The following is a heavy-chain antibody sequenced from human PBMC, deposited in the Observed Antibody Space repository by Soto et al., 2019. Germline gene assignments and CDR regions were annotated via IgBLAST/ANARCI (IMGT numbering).Heavy chain of an antibody. J-gene: IGHJ6*02. CDR3: AKGGVRIVVVVAAPGYYYGMDV. CDR1: GFTFSSYA. V-gene: IGHV3-23*01. CDR2: ISGSGGST. D-gene: IGHD2-15*01. Sequence: QPGGSLRLSCAASGFTFSSYAMSWVRQAPGKGLEWVSAISGSGGSTYYADSVKGRFTISRDNSKNTLYLQMNSLRAEDTAVYYCAKGGVRIVVVVAAPGYYYGMDVWGQGTTVTVSS.